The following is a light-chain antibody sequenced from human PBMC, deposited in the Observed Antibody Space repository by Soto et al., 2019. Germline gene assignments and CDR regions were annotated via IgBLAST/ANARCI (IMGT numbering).Light chain of an antibody. CDR1: KNDIGVYDF. J-gene: IGLJ1*01. CDR2: EVV. V-gene: IGLV2-8*01. CDR3: AAWDDILNGYV. Sequence: QSALTQPPSASGSPGQSVTISCTGTKNDIGVYDFVSWYQHHPGKAPRLIIYEVVQRPSGVPDRFSGSKSGNTASLTVSGLQAADEADYYCAAWDDILNGYVFGGGTKLTVL.